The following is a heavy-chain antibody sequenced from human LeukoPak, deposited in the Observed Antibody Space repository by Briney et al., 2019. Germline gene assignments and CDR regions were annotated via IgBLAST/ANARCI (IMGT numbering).Heavy chain of an antibody. D-gene: IGHD3-22*01. CDR3: ATSHYYDSSGYYSIDY. V-gene: IGHV1-24*01. Sequence: ASVKVSCKVSGYTLTELSMHWVRQAPGKGLEWMGGFDLEDGETIYAQKFQGRVTMTEDTSTDTAYMELSSLRSEDTAVYYCATSHYYDSSGYYSIDYRGQGTLVTVSS. J-gene: IGHJ4*02. CDR2: FDLEDGET. CDR1: GYTLTELS.